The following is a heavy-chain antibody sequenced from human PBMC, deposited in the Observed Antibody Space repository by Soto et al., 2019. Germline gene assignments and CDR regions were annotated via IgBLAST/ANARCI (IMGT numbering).Heavy chain of an antibody. D-gene: IGHD5-18*01. CDR1: GGSISSGGYY. V-gene: IGHV4-31*11. CDR3: ARAHGPVDTAMVIFDY. Sequence: SETLSLTCAVSGGSISSGGYYWSWIRQHPGKGLEWIGYIYYSGSTYYNPSLKSRVTISVDTSKNQFSLKLSSVTAADTAVYYXARAHGPVDTAMVIFDYWGQGTLVTVSS. CDR2: IYYSGST. J-gene: IGHJ4*02.